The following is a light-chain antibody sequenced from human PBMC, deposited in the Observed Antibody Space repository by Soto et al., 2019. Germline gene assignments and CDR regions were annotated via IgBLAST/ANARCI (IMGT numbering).Light chain of an antibody. V-gene: IGLV2-23*01. Sequence: QSALTQPASVSGSPGQSITISCTGTSSDVGNYDLVSWYQQHPGKAPKLMIYEDTKRPSGVSDRFSGSKSGNTASLTISGLQAGDEADYYCCSYAGSTSLYVFGTGTKLTVL. CDR3: CSYAGSTSLYV. J-gene: IGLJ1*01. CDR1: SSDVGNYDL. CDR2: EDT.